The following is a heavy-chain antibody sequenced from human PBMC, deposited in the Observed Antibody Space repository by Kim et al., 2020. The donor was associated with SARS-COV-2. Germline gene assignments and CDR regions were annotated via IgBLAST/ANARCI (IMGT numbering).Heavy chain of an antibody. CDR2: IYSGGST. V-gene: IGHV3-66*02. D-gene: IGHD1-1*01. J-gene: IGHJ6*02. CDR3: ARGGWNEVYYYYGMDV. CDR1: GFTVSSNY. Sequence: GGSLRLSCAASGFTVSSNYMSWVRQAPGKGLEWVSVIYSGGSTYYADSVKGRFTISRDNSKNTLYLQMNSLRAEDTAVYYCARGGWNEVYYYYGMDVWGQGTTVTVSS.